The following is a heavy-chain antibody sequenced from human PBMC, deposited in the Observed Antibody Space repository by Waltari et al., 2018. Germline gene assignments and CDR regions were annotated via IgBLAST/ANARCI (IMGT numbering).Heavy chain of an antibody. CDR3: GRREGSVTMVRGIDY. V-gene: IGHV3-74*01. CDR2: INSDGSGT. CDR1: GFTFSRSW. J-gene: IGHJ4*02. Sequence: EVQLVESGGGLVQPGGSLRLSCAAAGFTFSRSWMHWVRQAPGKGLVCVSRINSDGSGTSYADSVKGRFTIARDNAKNTLYLQMNSLRAEDTAVYYCGRREGSVTMVRGIDYWGQGTLVTVSS. D-gene: IGHD3-10*01.